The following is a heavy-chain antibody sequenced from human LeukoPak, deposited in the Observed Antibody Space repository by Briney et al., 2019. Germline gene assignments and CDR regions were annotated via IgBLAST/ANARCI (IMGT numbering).Heavy chain of an antibody. CDR1: GGSISSSTYY. J-gene: IGHJ4*02. CDR3: VRGSTLRHFQY. D-gene: IGHD3-16*01. Sequence: PSETLSLTCTVSGGSISSSTYYWGWIRRPPGKGLEWIGSIYYSGSTYYNPTLKSRVTVSVDTSKNQFSLKLSSVTAADTALYYCVRGSTLRHFQYWGQGILVTVSS. V-gene: IGHV4-39*01. CDR2: IYYSGST.